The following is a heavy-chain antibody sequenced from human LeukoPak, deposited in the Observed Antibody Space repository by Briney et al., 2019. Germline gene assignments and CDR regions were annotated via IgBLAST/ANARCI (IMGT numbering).Heavy chain of an antibody. CDR3: AKRVPYSSSSVYFDS. CDR1: GFIFSSYA. J-gene: IGHJ4*02. Sequence: GGSLRLSCAASGFIFSSYAMGWVRQAPGKGLEWVSTISGSGGSTYHADSVKGRFTISRDNSKNTVYLQMNSLRAEDTAVYYCAKRVPYSSSSVYFDSWGQGTLVTVSS. CDR2: ISGSGGST. D-gene: IGHD6-6*01. V-gene: IGHV3-23*01.